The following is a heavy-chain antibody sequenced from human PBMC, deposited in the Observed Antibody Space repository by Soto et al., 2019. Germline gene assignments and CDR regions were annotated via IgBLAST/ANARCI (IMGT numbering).Heavy chain of an antibody. CDR1: GFTFSSYA. Sequence: PGGSLRLSCAASGFTFSSYAMHWVRQAPGKGLEWVAVISYDGSNKYYADSVKGRFTISRDNSKNTLYLQMNSLRAEDTAVYYCARDTERYCSGGSCYYFDYWGQGTLVTV. J-gene: IGHJ4*02. D-gene: IGHD2-15*01. V-gene: IGHV3-30-3*01. CDR2: ISYDGSNK. CDR3: ARDTERYCSGGSCYYFDY.